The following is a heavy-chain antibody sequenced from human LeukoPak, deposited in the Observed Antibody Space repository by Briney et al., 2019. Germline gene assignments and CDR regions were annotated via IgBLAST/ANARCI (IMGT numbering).Heavy chain of an antibody. CDR3: ARMSYDSSGTYDY. D-gene: IGHD3-22*01. Sequence: PGGSLRLSCEASGFTFSRYWMHWVRQAPGKGLEWVSRIYSDGTSTTYADSVKGRYSISRDNAKNTLYLQMNNLRPEDTAVYHCARMSYDSSGTYDYWGQGTLVTVSS. CDR2: IYSDGTST. V-gene: IGHV3-74*03. J-gene: IGHJ4*02. CDR1: GFTFSRYW.